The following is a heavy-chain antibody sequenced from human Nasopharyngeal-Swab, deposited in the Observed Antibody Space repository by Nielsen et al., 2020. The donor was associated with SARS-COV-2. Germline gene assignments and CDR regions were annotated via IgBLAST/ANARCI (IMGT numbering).Heavy chain of an antibody. V-gene: IGHV3-53*01. CDR1: GFTASSNY. CDR3: AGSSSWYTTRHDY. D-gene: IGHD6-13*01. CDR2: IYSGGST. J-gene: IGHJ4*02. Sequence: GESLKISCAASGFTASSNYMSWVRQASGKGLEWVSVIYSGGSTYYADSVKGRFTISRDNSKNTLYLQMNSLRAEDTAVYYCAGSSSWYTTRHDYWGQGTLVTVSS.